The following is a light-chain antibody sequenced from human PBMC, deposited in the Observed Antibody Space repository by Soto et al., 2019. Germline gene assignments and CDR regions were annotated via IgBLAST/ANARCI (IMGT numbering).Light chain of an antibody. J-gene: IGKJ3*01. V-gene: IGKV3-20*01. CDR3: QQFGSSPGFT. Sequence: EIGLTQSPGPLSLSPGEIATLSCRASQNINSRYLAWYQQKPGQAPRLLIYATSSRATGIPDRFSGSGSGTDFTLTISRLEPEDFAVYYCQQFGSSPGFTFGPGTKVDIK. CDR1: QNINSRY. CDR2: ATS.